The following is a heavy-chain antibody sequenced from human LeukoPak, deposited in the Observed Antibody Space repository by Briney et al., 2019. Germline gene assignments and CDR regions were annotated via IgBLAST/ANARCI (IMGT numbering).Heavy chain of an antibody. J-gene: IGHJ5*02. CDR1: GYSFTSHW. V-gene: IGHV5-51*01. CDR2: IYPRDSNT. D-gene: IGHD6-13*01. Sequence: GESLKIFCKGSGYGSGYSFTSHWIAWVRQMPGKGLEWMGIIYPRDSNTIYSPSFQGQVTISVDTSINTAYLQWISLKASDTAMYYCARHPIAAGGAYNWFDPWGQGTLVTVSS. CDR3: ARHPIAAGGAYNWFDP.